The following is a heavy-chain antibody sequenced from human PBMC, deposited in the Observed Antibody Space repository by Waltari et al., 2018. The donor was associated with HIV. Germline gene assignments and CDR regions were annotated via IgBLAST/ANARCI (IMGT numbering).Heavy chain of an antibody. CDR2: INAHSGYT. CDR3: ARDRTAYYTYYFDY. D-gene: IGHD3-9*01. V-gene: IGHV1-3*01. J-gene: IGHJ4*02. Sequence: VQLVQSGAEVKKPGASVKVSCKASAFTFSSYAIHWVRQAPGQRPAWMGWINAHSGYTKYSEKFQGRVTITRDTSASTVYMEVSSLRSEDTAVYYCARDRTAYYTYYFDYWGQGTLVTVSS. CDR1: AFTFSSYA.